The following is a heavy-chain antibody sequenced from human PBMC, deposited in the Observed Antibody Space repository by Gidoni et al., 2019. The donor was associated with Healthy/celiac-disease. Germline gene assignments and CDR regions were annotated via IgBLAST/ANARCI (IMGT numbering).Heavy chain of an antibody. Sequence: QVQLQQWGAGLLKPSATLSIPCASFRRSFSGYYWSWIRPPPGKALEWIGESNHSGSTNYNPSLKSRVTISVDTSKNQFSLKLSSVTAEDTAVYYCARVRYSSGWYARRPTYYFDYWGQGTLVTVSS. CDR1: RRSFSGYY. CDR3: ARVRYSSGWYARRPTYYFDY. CDR2: SNHSGST. D-gene: IGHD6-19*01. J-gene: IGHJ4*02. V-gene: IGHV4-34*01.